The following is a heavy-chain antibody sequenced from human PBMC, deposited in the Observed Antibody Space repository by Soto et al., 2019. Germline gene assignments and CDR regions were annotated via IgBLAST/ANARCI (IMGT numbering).Heavy chain of an antibody. V-gene: IGHV1-69*13. CDR2: IIPIFGTA. J-gene: IGHJ4*02. Sequence: GASVKVSCKASGGTFSSYAISWVRQAPGQGLEWMGGIIPIFGTANYAQKFQGRVTITADESTSTAYMELSSLRSEDTAVYYCARAGEMATAGSTTSPYRFDYWGQGTQVTVSS. CDR3: ARAGEMATAGSTTSPYRFDY. CDR1: GGTFSSYA. D-gene: IGHD5-12*01.